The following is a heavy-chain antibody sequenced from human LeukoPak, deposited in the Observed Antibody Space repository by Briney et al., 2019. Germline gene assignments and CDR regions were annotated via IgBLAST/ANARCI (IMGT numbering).Heavy chain of an antibody. V-gene: IGHV1-18*01. D-gene: IGHD3-22*01. CDR3: ARGRRHYYDSGGYYYY. J-gene: IGHJ4*02. Sequence: GASVKVSCKASGYTFTSYGISWVRQAPGQGLEWMGWISAYNGNTNYAQKLQGRVTMTTDTSTSAAYMELRSLRSDDTAVYYCARGRRHYYDSGGYYYYWGQGTLVTVSS. CDR1: GYTFTSYG. CDR2: ISAYNGNT.